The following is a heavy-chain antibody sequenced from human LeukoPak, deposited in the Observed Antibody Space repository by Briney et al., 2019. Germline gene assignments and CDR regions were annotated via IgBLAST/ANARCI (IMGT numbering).Heavy chain of an antibody. CDR2: ISGSGGST. D-gene: IGHD2-2*01. Sequence: GGSLRLSCAASGFTFGSYAMSWVRQAPGKGLEWVSAISGSGGSTYYADSVKGRFTISRDNSKNTLYLQMNSLRAEDTAVYYCAKGGGYCSSTSCPYYYYYYMDVWGKGTTVTVSS. CDR3: AKGGGYCSSTSCPYYYYYYMDV. CDR1: GFTFGSYA. V-gene: IGHV3-23*01. J-gene: IGHJ6*03.